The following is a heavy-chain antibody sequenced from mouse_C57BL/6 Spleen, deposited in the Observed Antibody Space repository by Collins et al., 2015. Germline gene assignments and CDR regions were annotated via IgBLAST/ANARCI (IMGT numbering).Heavy chain of an antibody. CDR3: ARDSHYYDWFAY. Sequence: EVKLVESGGGLVQPGGSLRLSCATSGFTFTDYYMSWVRQPPGKALEWLGFIRNKANGYTTEYSASVKGRFTISRDNSQSILYLQMNTLRAEDSATYYCARDSHYYDWFAYWGQGDSGHCLC. V-gene: IGHV7-3*02. J-gene: IGHJ3*01. CDR1: GFTFTDYY. CDR2: IRNKANGYTT. D-gene: IGHD1-2*01.